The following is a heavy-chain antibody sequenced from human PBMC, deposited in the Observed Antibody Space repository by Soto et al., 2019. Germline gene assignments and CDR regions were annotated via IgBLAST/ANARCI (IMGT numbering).Heavy chain of an antibody. J-gene: IGHJ4*02. V-gene: IGHV3-66*02. CDR2: IYSGGST. D-gene: IGHD3-16*01. Sequence: PGGSLRLSCAASRFTVRSNYMDWVRKNQGKGLEWVSVIYSGGSTYYADSVKGRFTISRDNSKNTLYLQMNSLRAEDTAVYYCARAYEGDYFDYWGQGTLVTVSS. CDR3: ARAYEGDYFDY. CDR1: RFTVRSNY.